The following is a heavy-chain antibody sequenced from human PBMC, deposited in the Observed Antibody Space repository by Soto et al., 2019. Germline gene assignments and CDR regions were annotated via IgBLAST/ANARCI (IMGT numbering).Heavy chain of an antibody. Sequence: PSETLSLTCTVSGCSVSSGAYYWSWIRQHPGKGLEWIGNIYYSGSTYYNPSLESRVTISVDTSSNQFSLKLSSVTAADTAVYYCARAGGYSFGYHYWGQGTLVTSPQ. D-gene: IGHD5-18*01. V-gene: IGHV4-31*03. CDR1: GCSVSSGAYY. CDR3: ARAGGYSFGYHY. J-gene: IGHJ4*02. CDR2: IYYSGST.